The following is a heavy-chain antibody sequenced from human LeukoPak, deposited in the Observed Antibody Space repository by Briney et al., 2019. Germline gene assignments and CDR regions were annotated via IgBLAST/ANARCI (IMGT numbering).Heavy chain of an antibody. V-gene: IGHV3-23*01. J-gene: IGHJ4*02. CDR2: ISSSGGST. CDR3: ARESYGGFDY. CDR1: GFTFSNYA. Sequence: GGSLRLSCAASGFTFSNYAMTWVRQAPGKGLEWVSAISSSGGSTYYADSVKGRFTISRDNARNTLYLQINSLRAEDTAVYYCARESYGGFDYWGQGTLVTVSS. D-gene: IGHD4/OR15-4a*01.